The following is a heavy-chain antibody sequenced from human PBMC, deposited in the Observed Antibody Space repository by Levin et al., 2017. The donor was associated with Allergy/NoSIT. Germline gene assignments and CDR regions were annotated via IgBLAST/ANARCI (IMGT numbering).Heavy chain of an antibody. V-gene: IGHV4-31*03. D-gene: IGHD1/OR15-1a*01. Sequence: PSETLSLTCTVSGGSISSGGYYWGWIRQHPGKGLEWIGYIYYSGGTYYNPSLKSRVTISLDTSKNQFSLELSSVTAADTAVYYCARAVGAIKLGHSFDCWGQGTLVTVSS. CDR1: GGSISSGGYY. CDR2: IYYSGGT. CDR3: ARAVGAIKLGHSFDC. J-gene: IGHJ4*02.